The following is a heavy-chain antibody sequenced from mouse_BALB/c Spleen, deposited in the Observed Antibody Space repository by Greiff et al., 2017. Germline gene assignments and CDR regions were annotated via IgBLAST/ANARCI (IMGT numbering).Heavy chain of an antibody. D-gene: IGHD2-4*01. CDR2: ISSGGGNT. CDR3: ARYGITTGFDY. J-gene: IGHJ2*01. V-gene: IGHV5-9*03. Sequence: EVQLVESGGGLVKPGGSLKLSCAASGFTFSSYTMSWVRQTPEKRLEWVATISSGGGNTYYPDSVKGRFTISRDNAKNNLYLQMSSLRSEDTALYYCARYGITTGFDYGGQGTTLTVSS. CDR1: GFTFSSYT.